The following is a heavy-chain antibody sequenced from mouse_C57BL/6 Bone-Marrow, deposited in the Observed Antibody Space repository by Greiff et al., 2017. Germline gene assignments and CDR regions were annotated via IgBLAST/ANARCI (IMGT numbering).Heavy chain of an antibody. J-gene: IGHJ4*01. D-gene: IGHD2-4*01. Sequence: QVQLQQSGAELVKPGASVKLSCKASGYTFTSYWMHWVKQRPGQGLEWIGMIHPNSGSTNYNEKFKSKATLTVDKSSSTAYMQLSSLTSEDSAVYYCARRKYDYNYAMDYWGQGTSVTVSS. V-gene: IGHV1-64*01. CDR2: IHPNSGST. CDR3: ARRKYDYNYAMDY. CDR1: GYTFTSYW.